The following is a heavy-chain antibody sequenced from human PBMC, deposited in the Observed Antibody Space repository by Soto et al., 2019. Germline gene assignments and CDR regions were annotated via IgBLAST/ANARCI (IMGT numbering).Heavy chain of an antibody. V-gene: IGHV3-23*01. J-gene: IGHJ4*02. Sequence: GGSLRLSCAASGFTFSGYSMSWVRQSPGKGLEWVSGFRSGGDDDTTYYADSVRGRFTISRDNSKNTLFLQMNSLRAEDTAIYYCAKKVNSGSGSQFFDYWGQGTLVTVSS. CDR2: FRSGGDDDTT. D-gene: IGHD3-10*01. CDR1: GFTFSGYS. CDR3: AKKVNSGSGSQFFDY.